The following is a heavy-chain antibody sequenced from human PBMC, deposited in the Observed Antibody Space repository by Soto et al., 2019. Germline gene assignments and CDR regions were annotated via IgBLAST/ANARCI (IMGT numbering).Heavy chain of an antibody. CDR1: GGSFSGYY. D-gene: IGHD2-15*01. J-gene: IGHJ4*02. CDR3: ARVPDIVVVVAATGPTFDY. CDR2: INHSGST. V-gene: IGHV4-34*01. Sequence: SETLSLTCAVYGGSFSGYYWSWIRQPPGKGLEWIGEINHSGSTNYNPSLKSRVTISVDTSKNQFSLKLSSVTAADTAVYYCARVPDIVVVVAATGPTFDYWGQGTLVTVSS.